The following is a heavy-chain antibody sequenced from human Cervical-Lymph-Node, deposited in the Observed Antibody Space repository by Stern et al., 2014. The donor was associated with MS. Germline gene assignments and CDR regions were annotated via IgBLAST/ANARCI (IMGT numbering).Heavy chain of an antibody. V-gene: IGHV4-31*03. CDR2: IYHSGIT. J-gene: IGHJ4*02. D-gene: IGHD6-19*01. Sequence: QLQLQESGPGLVKPSQTLSLTCTVSGGSISSGDHYWTWIRQHPGKGLEFMGYIYHSGITFDNPSLKSRVTLSVDTSKNQFSLKVTSVTAADTAVYYCARIIAVPGYIDYWGQGTLVTVSS. CDR3: ARIIAVPGYIDY. CDR1: GGSISSGDHY.